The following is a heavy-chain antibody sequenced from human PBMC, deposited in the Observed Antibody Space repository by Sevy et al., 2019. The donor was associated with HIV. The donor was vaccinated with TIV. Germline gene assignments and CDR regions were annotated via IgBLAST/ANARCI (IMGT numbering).Heavy chain of an antibody. CDR2: INWNSGSL. J-gene: IGHJ4*02. CDR1: GFTFEDYA. D-gene: IGHD6-19*01. V-gene: IGHV3-9*01. Sequence: GGSLRLSCAGSGFTFEDYALHWVRQAPGLGLEWVAGINWNSGSLDYADSVKGRFTISRDDAKNSLYLQMDTLRTEDTALYYCAKTPMTEAAPYFDFWGQGTLVTVSS. CDR3: AKTPMTEAAPYFDF.